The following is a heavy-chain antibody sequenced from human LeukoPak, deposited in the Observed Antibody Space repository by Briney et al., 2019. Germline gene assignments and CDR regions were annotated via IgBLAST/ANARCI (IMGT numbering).Heavy chain of an antibody. J-gene: IGHJ4*02. D-gene: IGHD5-24*01. CDR3: ARGAYADRTGYNLDS. CDR2: VFFGGQT. Sequence: SETLSLTCSVSGDPVWSYYWTWLRQPPEKGLEWIGYVFFGGQTNYNPSVKSRVTISLDTSRSQFSLNLTSVTAADSAMYYCARGAYADRTGYNLDSWGQGTLVIVSS. CDR1: GDPVWSYY. V-gene: IGHV4-59*02.